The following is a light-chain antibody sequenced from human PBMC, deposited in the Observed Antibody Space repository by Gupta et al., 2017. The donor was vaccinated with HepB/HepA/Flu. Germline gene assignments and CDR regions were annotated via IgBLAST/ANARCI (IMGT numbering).Light chain of an antibody. CDR3: QHRSDWPLYT. CDR2: DAS. Sequence: EVVLTQSPATLSLSPGERATLSGSASQTIDKYLAWYQQKVGQAPRLLIYDASDRATGIPARFSGSGSGTDFTLTISSLEPEDFAVYYCQHRSDWPLYTFGQGTRLEIK. J-gene: IGKJ2*01. V-gene: IGKV3-11*01. CDR1: QTIDKY.